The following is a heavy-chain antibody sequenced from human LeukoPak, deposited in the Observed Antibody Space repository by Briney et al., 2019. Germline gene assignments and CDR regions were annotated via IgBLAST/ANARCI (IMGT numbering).Heavy chain of an antibody. CDR2: IYHSGST. CDR3: AKDMGIRYFDY. V-gene: IGHV4-30-2*01. Sequence: SQTLSLTCAVSGGSISSGGYSWSWIRQPPGKGLEWIGYIYHSGSTYYNPSLKSRVTISVDTSKNQLSLKLSSVTAADTAVYYCAKDMGIRYFDYWGQGTLVTVSS. CDR1: GGSISSGGYS. D-gene: IGHD7-27*01. J-gene: IGHJ4*02.